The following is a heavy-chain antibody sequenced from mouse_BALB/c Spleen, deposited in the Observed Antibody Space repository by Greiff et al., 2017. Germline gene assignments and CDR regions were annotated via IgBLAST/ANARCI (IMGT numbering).Heavy chain of an antibody. Sequence: EVKLVESGPSLVKPSQTLSLTCSVTGDSITSGYWNWIRKFPGNKLEYMGYISYSGSTYYNPSLKSRISITRDTSKNQYYLQLNSVTTEDTATYYCARSAARATLYYAMDYWGQGTSVTVSS. V-gene: IGHV3-8*02. CDR3: ARSAARATLYYAMDY. J-gene: IGHJ4*01. CDR1: GDSITSGY. D-gene: IGHD3-1*01. CDR2: ISYSGST.